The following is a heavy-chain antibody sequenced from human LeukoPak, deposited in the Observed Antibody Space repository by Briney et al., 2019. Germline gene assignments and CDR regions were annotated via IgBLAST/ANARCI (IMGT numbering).Heavy chain of an antibody. D-gene: IGHD6-13*01. J-gene: IGHJ4*02. CDR3: ARATGAAAAAFDY. CDR2: IYHSGST. Sequence: PSETLSLTCAVSGGSISSGGYSWSWIRQPPGKGLEWIGYIYHSGSTYYNPSLKSRVTISVDRSKNQFSLKLSSVTAADTAVYYCARATGAAAAAFDYWGQGTVVSVSS. V-gene: IGHV4-30-2*01. CDR1: GGSISSGGYS.